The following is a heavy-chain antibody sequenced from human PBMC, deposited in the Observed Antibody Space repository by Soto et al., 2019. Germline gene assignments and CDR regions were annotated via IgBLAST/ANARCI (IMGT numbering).Heavy chain of an antibody. J-gene: IGHJ6*02. CDR2: IYYSGST. Sequence: PSETLSLTCTVSGGSISSGDYYWSWIRQPPGKGLEWIGYIYYSGSTYYNPSLKSRVTISVDTSKNQFSLKLSSVTAADTAVYYCARVGPDWFGELLDPRNYYYGMDVWGQGTTVTVSS. CDR1: GGSISSGDYY. D-gene: IGHD3-10*01. CDR3: ARVGPDWFGELLDPRNYYYGMDV. V-gene: IGHV4-30-4*01.